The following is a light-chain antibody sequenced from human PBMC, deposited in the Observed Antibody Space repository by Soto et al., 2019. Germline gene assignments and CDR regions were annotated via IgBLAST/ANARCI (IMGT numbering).Light chain of an antibody. Sequence: EIALTQSPATLSLSPGERATLSCRASQSVSSYLAWYQQRPGQAPRLLIYDASNRATGIPARFSGSGSGTDFPLTISSLELEDFAVSYCQQRGNWPLITCGPGTKVDIK. V-gene: IGKV3-11*01. CDR1: QSVSSY. J-gene: IGKJ3*01. CDR3: QQRGNWPLIT. CDR2: DAS.